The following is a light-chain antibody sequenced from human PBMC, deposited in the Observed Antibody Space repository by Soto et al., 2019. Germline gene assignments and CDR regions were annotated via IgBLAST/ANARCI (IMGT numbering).Light chain of an antibody. V-gene: IGKV3-20*01. CDR3: QQYGSSPWT. J-gene: IGKJ1*01. CDR2: GAS. CDR1: QSVSSSY. Sequence: EIVLTQSPGTLSLSPGERATLSCRASQSVSSSYLAWYQQKPGQAPRLLIYGASSRGTGIPDRFSGSGSGTDFTVTISRLEPEDFAGYYCQQYGSSPWTFGQGTKVEIK.